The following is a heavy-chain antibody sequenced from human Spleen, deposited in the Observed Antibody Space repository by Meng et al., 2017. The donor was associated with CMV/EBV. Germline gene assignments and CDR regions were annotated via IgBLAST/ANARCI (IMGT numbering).Heavy chain of an antibody. Sequence: GESLKISCADSGFTFNSYWMHWVRQAPGKGLVWVSRINSDGSTTIYADSVKGRFTISRDNAQNTLYLQMNSLRAEDTAVYYCARAKHRIQLWSRPGDYSSYYGMDVWGQGTSVTVSS. V-gene: IGHV3-74*01. J-gene: IGHJ6*02. D-gene: IGHD5-18*01. CDR1: GFTFNSYW. CDR2: INSDGSTT. CDR3: ARAKHRIQLWSRPGDYSSYYGMDV.